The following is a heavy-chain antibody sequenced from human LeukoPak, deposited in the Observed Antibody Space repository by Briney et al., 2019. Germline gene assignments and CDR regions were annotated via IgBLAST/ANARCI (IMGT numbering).Heavy chain of an antibody. D-gene: IGHD1-26*01. Sequence: PGGSLRLSCAASGFTFSSYAMSWVRQAPGKGLEWVSAISGSGGSTYYADSVKGRFTISRDNAKNTLYLQMNSLRAEDTAVYYCARGMGANYGYYWGQGTLVTVSS. CDR2: ISGSGGST. CDR3: ARGMGANYGYY. CDR1: GFTFSSYA. V-gene: IGHV3-23*01. J-gene: IGHJ4*02.